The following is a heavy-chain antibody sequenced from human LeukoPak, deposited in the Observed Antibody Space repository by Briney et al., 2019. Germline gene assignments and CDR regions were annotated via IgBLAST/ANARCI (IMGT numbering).Heavy chain of an antibody. D-gene: IGHD4-17*01. J-gene: IGHJ5*02. CDR1: GASISSYY. V-gene: IGHV4-59*01. Sequence: SETLSLTCTVSGASISSYYWSWIRQPPRKGLEWIGYIYYSGSTNYNPSLKSRVTISVDTSKNQFSLKLSSVTAADTAVYYCAGDYGGGGWFDPWGQGTLVTVSS. CDR3: AGDYGGGGWFDP. CDR2: IYYSGST.